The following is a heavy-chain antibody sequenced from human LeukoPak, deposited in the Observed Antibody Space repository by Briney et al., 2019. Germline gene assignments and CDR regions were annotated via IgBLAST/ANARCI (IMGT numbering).Heavy chain of an antibody. J-gene: IGHJ4*02. CDR3: AIVGEEREYSNYADY. D-gene: IGHD4-11*01. Sequence: GPSLTLSCATSGFTFSSYAMHWVRQAPGKGLEYVSAIISNGGSTYYANSVKGRFTISRDNSKNTLYLQMGRLRAEDMAVYYFAIVGEEREYSNYADYCGQGTLVTVSS. V-gene: IGHV3-64*01. CDR2: IISNGGST. CDR1: GFTFSSYA.